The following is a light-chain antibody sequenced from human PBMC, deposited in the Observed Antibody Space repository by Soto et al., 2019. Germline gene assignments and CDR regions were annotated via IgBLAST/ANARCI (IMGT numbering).Light chain of an antibody. J-gene: IGLJ1*01. CDR2: DVS. CDR1: SSDVGGYNY. V-gene: IGLV2-14*01. Sequence: QSVLTQPASVSGSPGQSITISCTGTSSDVGGYNYVSWYQQHPGKAPKLMIYDVSNRPSGVSNRFSGSKSGNTASLTISGLQAEDEADYYCSSYTSSSTLPFGTGTKLT. CDR3: SSYTSSSTLP.